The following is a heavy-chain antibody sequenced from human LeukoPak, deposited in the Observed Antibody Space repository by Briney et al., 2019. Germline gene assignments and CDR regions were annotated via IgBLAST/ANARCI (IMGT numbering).Heavy chain of an antibody. Sequence: GGSLRLSCAASGFTVSSNYMSWVRQAPGKGLEWVSYISGSSGIIDYADSVRGRFTISRDNAKNSLYLQMNSLRAEDTAVYYCAKGRSTVTTLGAFDIWGQGTMVTVSS. CDR2: ISGSSGII. CDR3: AKGRSTVTTLGAFDI. CDR1: GFTVSSNY. J-gene: IGHJ3*02. D-gene: IGHD4-17*01. V-gene: IGHV3-48*01.